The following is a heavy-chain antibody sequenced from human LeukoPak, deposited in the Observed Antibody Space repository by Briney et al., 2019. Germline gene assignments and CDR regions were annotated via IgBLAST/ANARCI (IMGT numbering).Heavy chain of an antibody. CDR3: ARGTYCGSDCYSFEY. J-gene: IGHJ4*02. D-gene: IGHD2-21*01. CDR1: GGSISSGSYY. CDR2: IYTSGST. V-gene: IGHV4-61*02. Sequence: SETLSLTCTVSGGSISSGSYYWSWIRQPAGKGLEWIGRIYTSGSTDYNPSLKRRVTMSVDTSKNQFSLKLSSVTAADTAVYYCARGTYCGSDCYSFEYWGQGTLVTVSS.